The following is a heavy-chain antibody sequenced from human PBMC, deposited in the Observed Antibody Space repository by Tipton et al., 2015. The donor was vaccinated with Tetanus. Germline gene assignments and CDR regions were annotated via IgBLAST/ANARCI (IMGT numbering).Heavy chain of an antibody. CDR3: ARISGRYFYYGMDV. CDR1: GFTFSDRY. D-gene: IGHD1-26*01. Sequence: QLVQSGGGLVKPGRSLRLSCTASGFTFSDRYMDWVRQAPGKGLEWVDRIRDKANNFTTEYAASVKGRFTISRDDSKKSVYLQMSSLKTEDTAVFYCARISGRYFYYGMDVWGQGTTVTVSS. J-gene: IGHJ6*02. V-gene: IGHV3-72*01. CDR2: IRDKANNFTT.